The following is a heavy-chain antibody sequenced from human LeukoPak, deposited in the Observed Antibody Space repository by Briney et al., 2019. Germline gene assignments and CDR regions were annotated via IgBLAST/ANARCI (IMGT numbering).Heavy chain of an antibody. CDR1: GFTFSVYW. CDR2: INTDGSST. D-gene: IGHD4-23*01. Sequence: PGGSLRLSCAASGFTFSVYWMHWVRQAPGKGLVWVSRINTDGSSTTYADSVKGRFTISRDNAKNTLYPQMNSLRAEDTAVYYCTRAPYGGNSYFDYWGQGILVTVSS. J-gene: IGHJ4*02. V-gene: IGHV3-74*01. CDR3: TRAPYGGNSYFDY.